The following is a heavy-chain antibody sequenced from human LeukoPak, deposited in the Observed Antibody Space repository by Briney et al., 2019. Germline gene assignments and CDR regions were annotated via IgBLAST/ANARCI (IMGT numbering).Heavy chain of an antibody. V-gene: IGHV4-59*01. CDR2: IYYSGST. J-gene: IGHJ6*03. CDR3: ARLEQYYYYYMDV. CDR1: GGSISSYY. D-gene: IGHD5-24*01. Sequence: PSETLSLTCTVSGGSISSYYWSWIQQPPGKGLEWIGYIYYSGSTNYNPSLKSRVTISVDTSKNQFSLKLSSVTAADTAVYYCARLEQYYYYYMDVWGKGTTVTVSS.